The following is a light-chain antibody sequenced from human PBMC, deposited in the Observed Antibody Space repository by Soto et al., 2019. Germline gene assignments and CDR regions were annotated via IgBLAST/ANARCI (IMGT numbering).Light chain of an antibody. J-gene: IGKJ1*01. V-gene: IGKV1-12*01. Sequence: EIQVTQYPSSVSAAVGDRVTITCRASRDIGDRLAWFRHKPGKAPQLLIQTASTLVRETPSRFSGSGSGTDFLLTINNLQPEDFATYYCLQASTFPRTFGQGTNV. CDR3: LQASTFPRT. CDR1: RDIGDR. CDR2: TAS.